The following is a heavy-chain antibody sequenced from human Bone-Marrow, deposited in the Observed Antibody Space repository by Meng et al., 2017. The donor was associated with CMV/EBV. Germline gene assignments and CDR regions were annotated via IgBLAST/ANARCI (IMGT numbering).Heavy chain of an antibody. D-gene: IGHD2-2*01. CDR1: GYTFTSYY. Sequence: ASVKVSCKASGYTFTSYYMHWVRQAPGQGLEWMGIINPSGGSTSYAQKFQGRVTMTRDTSTSTVYMELSRLRSDDTAVYYCASRYCSSTSCSRDAFDIWGQGTMVTFSS. CDR2: INPSGGST. CDR3: ASRYCSSTSCSRDAFDI. J-gene: IGHJ3*02. V-gene: IGHV1-46*01.